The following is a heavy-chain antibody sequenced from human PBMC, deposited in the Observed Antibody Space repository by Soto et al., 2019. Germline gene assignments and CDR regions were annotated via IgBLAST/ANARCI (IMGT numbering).Heavy chain of an antibody. CDR2: VSHDGRNT. D-gene: IGHD6-19*01. J-gene: IGHJ4*02. CDR3: AKGGRQWLVTSDFNY. V-gene: IGHV3-30*18. Sequence: VQLVESGGGVVQPGRSLRLSCAASGFTFSDYAMHWVRQAPGKGLEWVAVVSHDGRNTHYADSVKGRFTISRDSSKNPGWREMTSLRAEDTAVYYCAKGGRQWLVTSDFNYWGQGALVTVSS. CDR1: GFTFSDYA.